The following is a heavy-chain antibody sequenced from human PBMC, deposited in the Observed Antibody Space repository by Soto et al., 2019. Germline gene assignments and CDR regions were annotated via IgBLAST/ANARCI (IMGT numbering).Heavy chain of an antibody. CDR3: ASLETAMIKTSGY. Sequence: GGSLRLSCVASGLTFSSWMSWVRQAPGKGLEWVAMTTQDGSGKHYVDSVKGRFTISRDSAKNSMYLQMNSLTVEDRAMYYCASLETAMIKTSGYWGQGIQVTVSS. CDR2: TTQDGSGK. J-gene: IGHJ4*02. CDR1: GLTFSSW. D-gene: IGHD5-18*01. V-gene: IGHV3-7*01.